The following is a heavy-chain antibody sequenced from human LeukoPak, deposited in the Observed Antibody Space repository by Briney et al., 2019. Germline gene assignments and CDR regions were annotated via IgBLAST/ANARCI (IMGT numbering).Heavy chain of an antibody. D-gene: IGHD5-12*01. CDR1: GFTFSTSV. Sequence: GGSLRLSCAASGFTFSTSVMSWVRQAPGEGLEWVSSISAGSTNTHHADSVKGRFTISRDNSKNTLYLQMNSLRAEDTAVYYCAKDDFRSHIVATGRGLLSYWGQGTLVTVSS. V-gene: IGHV3-23*01. CDR2: ISAGSTNT. J-gene: IGHJ4*02. CDR3: AKDDFRSHIVATGRGLLSY.